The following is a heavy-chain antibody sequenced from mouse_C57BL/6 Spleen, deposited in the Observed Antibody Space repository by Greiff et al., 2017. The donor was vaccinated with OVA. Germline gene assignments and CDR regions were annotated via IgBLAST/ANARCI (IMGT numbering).Heavy chain of an antibody. V-gene: IGHV1-82*01. CDR1: GYAFSSSW. CDR2: IYPGDGDT. CDR3: AYYSNYGDFDV. J-gene: IGHJ1*03. D-gene: IGHD2-5*01. Sequence: VQGVESGPELVKPGASVKISCKASGYAFSSSWMNWVKQRPGKGLEWIGRIYPGDGDTNYNGKFKGKATLTADKSSSTAYMQLSSLTSEDSAVYFCAYYSNYGDFDVWGTGTTVTVSS.